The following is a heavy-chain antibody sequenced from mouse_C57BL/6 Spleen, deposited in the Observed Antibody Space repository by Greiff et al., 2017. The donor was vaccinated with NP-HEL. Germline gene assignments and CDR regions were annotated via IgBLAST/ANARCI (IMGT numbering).Heavy chain of an antibody. J-gene: IGHJ1*03. Sequence: VQRVESGPGLVAPSQSLSITCTVSGFSLTSYAISWVRQPPGKGLEWLGVIWTGGGTNYNSALKSRLSISKDNSKSQVFLKMNSLQTDDTARYYCASLTTVVATGWYFDVWGTGTTVTVSS. CDR2: IWTGGGT. CDR1: GFSLTSYA. CDR3: ASLTTVVATGWYFDV. D-gene: IGHD1-1*01. V-gene: IGHV2-9-1*01.